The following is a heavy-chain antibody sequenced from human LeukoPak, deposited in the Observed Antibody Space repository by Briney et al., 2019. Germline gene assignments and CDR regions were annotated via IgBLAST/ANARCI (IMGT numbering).Heavy chain of an antibody. CDR2: INHSGST. V-gene: IGHV4-34*01. D-gene: IGHD5-12*01. CDR3: ASGSSWLNIVATAYFDY. J-gene: IGHJ4*02. Sequence: PSETLSLTXAVYGGSFGGYYWSWIRQSPGKGLEWLGEINHSGSTNYNPSLKSRVTISVDTSKNQFSLKLSSVTAADTAVYYCASGSSWLNIVATAYFDYWGQGTLVTVSS. CDR1: GGSFGGYY.